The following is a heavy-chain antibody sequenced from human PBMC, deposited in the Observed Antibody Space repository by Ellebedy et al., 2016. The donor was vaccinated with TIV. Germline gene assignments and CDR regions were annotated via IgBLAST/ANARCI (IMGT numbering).Heavy chain of an antibody. CDR3: ARRGRGPVGFDY. Sequence: GESLKISCAASGLTFSVYAMTWVRQAPGKGLEWISTIGGLDTATHYADSVKGRFTISRDNSKDTLYLQMNSLRVEDTAVYYCARRGRGPVGFDYWGQGTLVTVSS. V-gene: IGHV3-23*01. CDR2: IGGLDTAT. CDR1: GLTFSVYA. D-gene: IGHD3-10*01. J-gene: IGHJ4*02.